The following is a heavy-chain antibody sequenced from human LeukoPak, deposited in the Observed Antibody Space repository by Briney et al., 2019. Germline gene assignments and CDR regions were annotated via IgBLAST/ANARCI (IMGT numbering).Heavy chain of an antibody. V-gene: IGHV3-15*07. D-gene: IGHD2-15*01. J-gene: IGHJ6*02. CDR3: TVHYLGYCSGGSCYYYYGMDV. Sequence: GGSLRLSCAASGFTFSNAWMNWVRQAPGKGLEWVGRIKSKTDGGTTDYAAPVKGRFTISRGDSKNTLYLQMNSLKTEDTAVYYCTVHYLGYCSGGSCYYYYGMDVWGQGTTVTVSS. CDR1: GFTFSNAW. CDR2: IKSKTDGGTT.